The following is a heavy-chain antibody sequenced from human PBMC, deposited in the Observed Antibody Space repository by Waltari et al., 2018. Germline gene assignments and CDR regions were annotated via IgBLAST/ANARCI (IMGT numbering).Heavy chain of an antibody. CDR3: ATSGMDLSGVTINWFDP. Sequence: EVQLVQSGAEVKKPGATVKISCKASGYIFRNYYMHWLRQAPGKGLGWMGRVDPADGKTIDADNVQGRFIITTNRPTRTVFMEVTSLTSDDAAVYYCATSGMDLSGVTINWFDPWGQGTLLTVSS. V-gene: IGHV1-69-2*01. J-gene: IGHJ5*02. CDR1: GYIFRNYY. D-gene: IGHD3-9*01. CDR2: VDPADGKT.